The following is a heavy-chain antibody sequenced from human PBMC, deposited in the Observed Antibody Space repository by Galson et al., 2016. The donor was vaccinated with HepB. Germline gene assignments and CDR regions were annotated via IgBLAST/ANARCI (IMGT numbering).Heavy chain of an antibody. D-gene: IGHD1-1*01. CDR3: AKENKHASASRGTTGRPYFFDF. Sequence: SLRLSCAASGFTFSDYGLTWVRQAPGKGLEWVARISGGGGSQYYADSVQGRFLISRDKSKNMLFLQMNSLKAEDTALYFCAKENKHASASRGTTGRPYFFDFWGQGTLVIVSS. V-gene: IGHV3-23*01. CDR1: GFTFSDYG. J-gene: IGHJ4*02. CDR2: ISGGGGSQ.